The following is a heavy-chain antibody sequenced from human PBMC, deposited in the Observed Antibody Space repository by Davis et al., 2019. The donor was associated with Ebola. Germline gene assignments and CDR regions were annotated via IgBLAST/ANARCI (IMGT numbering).Heavy chain of an antibody. CDR3: ARGDSSSFLKWFDP. V-gene: IGHV4-59*01. CDR1: GGFISRFY. CDR2: VYYTGSA. D-gene: IGHD6-13*01. J-gene: IGHJ5*02. Sequence: SETLSLTCNVSGGFISRFYWTWIRQSPQMGLEWIGTVYYTGSANYNPSVRSRATISVDTSKKQFSLSLKSVTAADTAVYYCARGDSSSFLKWFDPWGKGSPVTVSP.